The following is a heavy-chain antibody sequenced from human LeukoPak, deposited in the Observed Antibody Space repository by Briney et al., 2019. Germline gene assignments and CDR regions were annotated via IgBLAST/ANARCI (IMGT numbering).Heavy chain of an antibody. D-gene: IGHD2-2*01. CDR3: ATGPNTSPFDY. J-gene: IGHJ4*02. CDR2: ISSGSGTI. Sequence: GGSLRLSCAASGFTFNNAWMNWVRQAPGKGLEWISYISSGSGTIYYADSVKGRFTISKDTAKNSLSLQMNSLRAEDTAVYYCATGPNTSPFDYWGQGTLVTVSS. V-gene: IGHV3-48*01. CDR1: GFTFNNAW.